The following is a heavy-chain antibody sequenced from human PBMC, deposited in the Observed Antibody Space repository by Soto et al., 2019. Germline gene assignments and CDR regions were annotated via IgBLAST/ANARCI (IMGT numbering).Heavy chain of an antibody. V-gene: IGHV4-4*08. CDR3: ARLGGHCSSSSCFGFYVMDV. J-gene: IGHJ6*02. CDR1: GGSTRSYY. CDR2: IYASGNT. Sequence: TPETLSLTYTNSGGSTRSYYWNWIRHPPGKGLESIGYIYASGNTHYNPSLKSRVTISIDTSKDQFSLILTSVTAADTAVYYCARLGGHCSSSSCFGFYVMDVWGQGTTVTVSS. D-gene: IGHD2-2*01.